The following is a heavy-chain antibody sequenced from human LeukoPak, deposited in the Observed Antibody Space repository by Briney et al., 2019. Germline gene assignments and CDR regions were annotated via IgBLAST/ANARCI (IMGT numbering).Heavy chain of an antibody. V-gene: IGHV3-30*18. D-gene: IGHD3-10*01. CDR2: ISYDGSNK. Sequence: GGSLRLSCAASGFTFSSYGMHWVRQAPGKGLEWVAVISYDGSNKYYADSVKGRFTISRDNSKNTLYLQMNSLRAEDTAVYYCAKISRSGMVRGVSSGLDYWGQGTLVTVSS. CDR1: GFTFSSYG. CDR3: AKISRSGMVRGVSSGLDY. J-gene: IGHJ4*02.